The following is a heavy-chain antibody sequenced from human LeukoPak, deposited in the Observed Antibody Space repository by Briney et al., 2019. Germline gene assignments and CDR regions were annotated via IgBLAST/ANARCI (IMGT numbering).Heavy chain of an antibody. Sequence: SETLSLTCTVAVCSISSYYWSWIRQPPRRGLKWVGYIYYSGSTNYNPSLMRRVTISVDQSKNQFSLKLSSGTAADTAVYYCARIRPLPGGNSGSHFDNWGQGTLVTVSS. CDR3: ARIRPLPGGNSGSHFDN. CDR1: VCSISSYY. CDR2: IYYSGST. V-gene: IGHV4-59*01. D-gene: IGHD4-23*01. J-gene: IGHJ4*02.